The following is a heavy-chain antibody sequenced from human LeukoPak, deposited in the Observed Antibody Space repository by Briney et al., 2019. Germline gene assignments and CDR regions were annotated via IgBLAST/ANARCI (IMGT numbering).Heavy chain of an antibody. V-gene: IGHV3-21*04. J-gene: IGHJ4*02. CDR1: GFTFSSYS. D-gene: IGHD4-17*01. CDR2: IGSNSVPT. Sequence: PGGSLRLSCAASGFTFSSYSMNWVRQAPGKGLEWVSGIGSNSVPTVYADSVKGRFTISRDNAKNSLYLQMNSLRAEDTAVYYCARVRGYGDYDDYWGQGTLVTVSS. CDR3: ARVRGYGDYDDY.